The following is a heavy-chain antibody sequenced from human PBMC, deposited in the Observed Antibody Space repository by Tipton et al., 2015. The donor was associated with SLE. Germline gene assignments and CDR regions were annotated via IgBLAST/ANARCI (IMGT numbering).Heavy chain of an antibody. V-gene: IGHV4-61*10. CDR1: GGSIGSGTYY. Sequence: TLSLTCTVSGGSIGSGTYYWSWIRQPAGKGLEWIGYIYYSGSTNYNPSLKSRVTISVDTSKNQFSLKRSSVTAADTAVYYCARGGGNANWYFDLWGRGALVTVSS. J-gene: IGHJ2*01. CDR3: ARGGGNANWYFDL. D-gene: IGHD4-23*01. CDR2: IYYSGST.